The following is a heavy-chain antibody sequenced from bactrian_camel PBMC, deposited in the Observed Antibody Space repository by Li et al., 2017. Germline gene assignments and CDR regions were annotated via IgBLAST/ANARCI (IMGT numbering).Heavy chain of an antibody. J-gene: IGHJ4*01. CDR3: AADRDVNVPPSLVLDSSRFHN. V-gene: IGHV3S40*01. CDR1: GYIGATYF. CDR2: IHSQGHFT. Sequence: VQLVESGGGSAQAGGSLRLSCTVSGYIGATYFIGWFRQAPGKEREGVAAIHSQGHFTRYADSVKGRFTLSQDGAKKTVYLQMSSLKPEDTAMYYCAADRDVNVPPSLVLDSSRFHNWGQGTQVTVS.